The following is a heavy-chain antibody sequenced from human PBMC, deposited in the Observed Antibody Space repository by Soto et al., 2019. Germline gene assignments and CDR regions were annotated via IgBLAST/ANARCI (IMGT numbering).Heavy chain of an antibody. CDR2: ISAYNGNT. CDR1: GYTFTIYG. V-gene: IGHV1-18*04. CDR3: ASNYYDSSGYYGRRESHAFDI. D-gene: IGHD3-22*01. Sequence: ASVKVSCKASGYTFTIYGISWVRQAPVQWLEWMGWISAYNGNTNYAQKLQGRVTMTTDTSTSTAYMELRSLRSDDTAVYYCASNYYDSSGYYGRRESHAFDIWGQGTMVTVSS. J-gene: IGHJ3*02.